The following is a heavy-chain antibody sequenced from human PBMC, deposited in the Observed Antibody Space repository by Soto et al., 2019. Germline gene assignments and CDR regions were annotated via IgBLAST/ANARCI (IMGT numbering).Heavy chain of an antibody. CDR2: ISAYNGNT. V-gene: IGHV1-18*01. CDR1: GYTFTSYG. D-gene: IGHD4-17*01. J-gene: IGHJ6*02. CDR3: ARVLYGYYYYGMDV. Sequence: ASVKVSCKVSGYTFTSYGISWVRQAPGQGLEWMGWISAYNGNTNYAQKLQGRVTMTTDTSTSTAYMELRSLRSDDTAVYYCARVLYGYYYYGMDVWGQGTTVTVSS.